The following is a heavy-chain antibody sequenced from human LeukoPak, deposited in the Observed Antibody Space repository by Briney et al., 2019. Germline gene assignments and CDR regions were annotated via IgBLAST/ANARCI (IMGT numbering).Heavy chain of an antibody. Sequence: TSETLSLTCAVSGASIASHSWWSWVRQPPGKGLEWIGEVYHSGGANYKPSLKSRVTISVDTSRNHFSLKLTSVTAADTAVYFCAYNRNFALDNWGQGTLVTVSS. D-gene: IGHD1-14*01. CDR1: GASIASHSW. CDR2: VYHSGGA. CDR3: AYNRNFALDN. J-gene: IGHJ4*01. V-gene: IGHV4/OR15-8*01.